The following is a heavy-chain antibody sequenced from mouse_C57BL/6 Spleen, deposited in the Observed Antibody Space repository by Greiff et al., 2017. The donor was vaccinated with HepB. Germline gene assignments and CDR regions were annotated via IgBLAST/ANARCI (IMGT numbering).Heavy chain of an antibody. J-gene: IGHJ4*01. CDR3: GRNAFYAMDY. Sequence: VQLQQSGPELVKPGASVKISCKASGYTFTDYYMNWVKQSHGKSLEWIGDINPNNGGTSYNQKFKGKATLTVDKSSSTAYMELRSLTSEDSAVYYCGRNAFYAMDYWGQGTSVTVSS. V-gene: IGHV1-26*01. CDR1: GYTFTDYY. CDR2: INPNNGGT.